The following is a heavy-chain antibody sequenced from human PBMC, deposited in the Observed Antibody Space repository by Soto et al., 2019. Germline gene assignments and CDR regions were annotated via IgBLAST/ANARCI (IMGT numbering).Heavy chain of an antibody. D-gene: IGHD3-16*01. J-gene: IGHJ6*02. CDR2: IYHSGST. CDR3: ARDWRRWGGLRYYYYGMEV. V-gene: IGHV4-4*02. CDR1: GGSISSSNR. Sequence: SETLSLTCAVSGGSISSSNRWSWVRQPPGKGLEWIGEIYHSGSTNYNPSLKSRVTISVDTSKNQFSLKLSSVTAADTAVYYCARDWRRWGGLRYYYYGMEVWGQGTSVTVSS.